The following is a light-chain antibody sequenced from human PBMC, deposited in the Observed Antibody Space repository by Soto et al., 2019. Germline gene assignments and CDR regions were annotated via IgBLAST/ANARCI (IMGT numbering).Light chain of an antibody. J-gene: IGKJ1*01. Sequence: EIVLTQSPATLSLSPGERATLSCRASQSVSSFLGWYQQKPGQAPRLLIYDASNRAPGIPARFSGSGSGTDFTLPISSLEPEDFAVYYCQQRSSWTFGQGTKVEI. CDR2: DAS. V-gene: IGKV3-11*01. CDR1: QSVSSF. CDR3: QQRSSWT.